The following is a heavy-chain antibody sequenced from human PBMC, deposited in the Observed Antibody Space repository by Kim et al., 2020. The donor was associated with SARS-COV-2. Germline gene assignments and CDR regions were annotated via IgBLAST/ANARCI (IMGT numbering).Heavy chain of an antibody. D-gene: IGHD3-3*01. CDR1: GGTFSSYA. V-gene: IGHV1-69*13. CDR3: AITNYDLYYYYYMDV. CDR2: IIPIFGTA. Sequence: SVKVSCKASGGTFSSYAISWVRQAPGQGLEWMGGIIPIFGTANYAQKFQGRVTITADESTSTAYMELSSLRSEDTAVYYCAITNYDLYYYYYMDVWGKGTTVTVSS. J-gene: IGHJ6*03.